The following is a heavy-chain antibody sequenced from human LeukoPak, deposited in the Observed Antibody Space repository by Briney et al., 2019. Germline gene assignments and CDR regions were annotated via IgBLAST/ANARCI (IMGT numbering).Heavy chain of an antibody. D-gene: IGHD1-26*01. CDR3: AGDPTTLSAFDI. Sequence: GGSLRLSCAASGFTFSSYSMNWVRQAPGKGLEWVSSISSSSSYIYYADSVRGRFTISRDNAKNSLYLQMNSLRAEDTAVYYCAGDPTTLSAFDIWGQGTMVTVSS. CDR2: ISSSSSYI. J-gene: IGHJ3*02. CDR1: GFTFSSYS. V-gene: IGHV3-21*01.